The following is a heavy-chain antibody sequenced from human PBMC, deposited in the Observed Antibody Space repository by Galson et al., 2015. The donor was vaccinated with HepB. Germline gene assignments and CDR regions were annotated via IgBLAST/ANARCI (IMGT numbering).Heavy chain of an antibody. CDR1: GFTFSNYA. CDR3: AKKGCTTTSCTDNWFHP. J-gene: IGHJ5*02. D-gene: IGHD2-2*01. V-gene: IGHV3-23*01. CDR2: ITGAGGAT. Sequence: SLRLSCAASGFTFSNYAMTWVRQAPGKGLEWVSAITGAGGATYYADSVKGWFTISRDNSKNSLYLQMNSLRAEDTAVYYCAKKGCTTTSCTDNWFHPWGQGTLVTVFS.